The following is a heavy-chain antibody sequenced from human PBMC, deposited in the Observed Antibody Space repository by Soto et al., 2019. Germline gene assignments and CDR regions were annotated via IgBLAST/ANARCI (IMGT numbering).Heavy chain of an antibody. D-gene: IGHD2-2*02. J-gene: IGHJ6*02. V-gene: IGHV3-43D*03. CDR1: GFTFDDYA. CDR2: ISWDGGST. CDR3: AKDFYCHCSSTSCYTHYYYCMDV. Sequence: GGSLRLSCAASGFTFDDYAMHWVRQAPGKGLEWVSLISWDGGSTCYADSVKGRFTISRDNSKNSLYLQMNSLRAEDTALYYCAKDFYCHCSSTSCYTHYYYCMDVWGQGTPVTVSS.